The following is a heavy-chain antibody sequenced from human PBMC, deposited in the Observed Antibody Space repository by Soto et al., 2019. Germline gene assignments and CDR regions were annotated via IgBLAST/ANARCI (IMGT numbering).Heavy chain of an antibody. D-gene: IGHD3-3*01. Sequence: GGSLRLSCAASGFTFSSYSMNWVRQAPGKGLEWVSSISSSSSYIYYADSVEGRFTISRDNAKNSLYLQMNSLRAEDTAVYYCARGGEPYYDFWSGYYLFHYSGPGTLVTVYS. J-gene: IGHJ4*02. CDR2: ISSSSSYI. CDR3: ARGGEPYYDFWSGYYLFHY. CDR1: GFTFSSYS. V-gene: IGHV3-21*01.